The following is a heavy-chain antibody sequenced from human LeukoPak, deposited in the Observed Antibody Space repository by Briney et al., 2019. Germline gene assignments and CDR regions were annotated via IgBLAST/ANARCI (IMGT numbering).Heavy chain of an antibody. CDR3: ARGVEPLAANTLAY. CDR2: LYSGGNT. V-gene: IGHV3-53*01. CDR1: GFTVITND. D-gene: IGHD1-14*01. Sequence: GGSLRLPCAVSGFTVITNDMTWLRQAPGKGLEWVSDLYSGGNTKYADSVQGRFTISRDNSKNALYLEMNSLSPDDTAVYYCARGVEPLAANTLAYWGQGTLVTVSS. J-gene: IGHJ4*02.